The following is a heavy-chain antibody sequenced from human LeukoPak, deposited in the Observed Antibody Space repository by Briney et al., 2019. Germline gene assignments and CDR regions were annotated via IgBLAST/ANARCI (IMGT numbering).Heavy chain of an antibody. CDR2: ISSSSSYI. Sequence: PGGSLRLSCAASGFTFSGHWMSWVRQAPGKRPEWVSSISSSSSYIYYADSVKGRFTISRDNAKNSLYLHMNSLRAEDTALYYCARGASRADYWGRGTLVTVSS. CDR1: GFTFSGHW. V-gene: IGHV3-21*01. CDR3: ARGASRADY. J-gene: IGHJ4*02.